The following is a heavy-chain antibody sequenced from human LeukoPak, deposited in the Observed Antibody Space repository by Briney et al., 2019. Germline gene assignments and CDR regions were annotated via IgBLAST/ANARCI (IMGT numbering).Heavy chain of an antibody. J-gene: IGHJ5*02. CDR1: GYTFTNYY. V-gene: IGHV1-46*01. CDR2: ITPSGGST. D-gene: IGHD1-26*01. CDR3: ARDNSVGDYAWWFDP. Sequence: ASVKVSCKASGYTFTNYYMHWVRQAPGQGLEWLGLITPSGGSTWYAQKFQGRVTMTRDMCTSTDYMELSSLRSEDTAVYYCARDNSVGDYAWWFDPWGQGTLVTVSS.